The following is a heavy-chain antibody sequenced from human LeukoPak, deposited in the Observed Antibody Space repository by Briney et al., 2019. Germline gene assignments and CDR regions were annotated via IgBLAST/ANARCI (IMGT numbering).Heavy chain of an antibody. CDR1: GYTFTSYY. D-gene: IGHD6-25*01. J-gene: IGHJ4*02. CDR3: AASKGAAHLDY. CDR2: INPSGGST. V-gene: IGHV1-46*01. Sequence: ASVKVSCKASGYTFTSYYMHWGRRPPEQGLEWMGIINPSGGSTSYAQKFQGRVTMTRDMSTSTVYMELSSLRSEDTAVYYCAASKGAAHLDYWGQGTLVTVSS.